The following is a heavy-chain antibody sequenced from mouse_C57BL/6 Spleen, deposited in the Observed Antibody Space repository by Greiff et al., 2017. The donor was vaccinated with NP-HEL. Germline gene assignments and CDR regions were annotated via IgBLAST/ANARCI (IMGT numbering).Heavy chain of an antibody. J-gene: IGHJ4*01. Sequence: VKLMESGAELARPGASVKLSCKASGYTFTSYGISWVKQRTGQGLEWIGEIYPRSGNTYYNEKFKGKATLTADKSSSTAYMELRSLTSEDSAVYFCAREGSYAMDYWGQGTSVTVSS. CDR3: AREGSYAMDY. V-gene: IGHV1-81*01. CDR1: GYTFTSYG. CDR2: IYPRSGNT.